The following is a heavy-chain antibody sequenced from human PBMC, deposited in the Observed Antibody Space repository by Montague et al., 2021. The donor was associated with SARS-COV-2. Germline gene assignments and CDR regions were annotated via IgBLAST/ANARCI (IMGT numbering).Heavy chain of an antibody. CDR3: ARQVGGGLWYCDL. CDR2: ISYSGSP. D-gene: IGHD1-26*01. Sequence: ISYSGSPHYXRSLTSRVTFSVDTSNNQLSLRLSSVTAADTAVYYCARQVGGGLWYCDLWGRGTLVTVSS. V-gene: IGHV4-39*01. J-gene: IGHJ2*01.